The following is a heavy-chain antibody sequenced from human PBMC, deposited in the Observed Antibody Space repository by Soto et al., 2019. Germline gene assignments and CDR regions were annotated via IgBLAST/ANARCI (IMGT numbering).Heavy chain of an antibody. CDR1: GFTFSDHF. Sequence: EVQLVESGGGLVQPGGSLRLSCETSGFTFSDHFVDWVRQAPGKGLEWIGRTKDKFYSFATQYGASVQGTFTISRDDSANSVYLQIVSLKSDDAAVYYCSLLRGVMGYWGQGTLVTVSS. CDR3: SLLRGVMGY. J-gene: IGHJ4*02. CDR2: TKDKFYSFAT. V-gene: IGHV3-72*01. D-gene: IGHD3-10*01.